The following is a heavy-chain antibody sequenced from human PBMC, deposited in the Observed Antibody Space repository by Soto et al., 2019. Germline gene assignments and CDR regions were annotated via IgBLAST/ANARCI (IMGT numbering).Heavy chain of an antibody. J-gene: IGHJ6*02. CDR2: ISSSSSTI. V-gene: IGHV3-48*01. CDR3: ASPLAAAGSYYYYGMDV. CDR1: GFTFSSYS. Sequence: GGSLRLSCAASGFTFSSYSMNWVRQDPGKGLEWVSYISSSSSTIYYADSVKGRFTISRDNAKNSLYLQMNSLRAEDTAVYYCASPLAAAGSYYYYGMDVWGQGTTVTVSS. D-gene: IGHD6-13*01.